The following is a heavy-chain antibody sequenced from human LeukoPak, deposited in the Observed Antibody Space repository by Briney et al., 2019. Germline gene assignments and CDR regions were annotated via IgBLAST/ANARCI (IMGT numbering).Heavy chain of an antibody. CDR2: MNPNSGNT. J-gene: IGHJ5*02. D-gene: IGHD5-12*01. CDR1: VYTFTIYD. CDR3: AKAGIVATMNADWFDH. Sequence: ASVTVSCKASVYTFTIYDINWVRQATGQGLEWMGWMNPNSGNTGYAQKFQGRVTMTRDTSISTAYMELSSLRSEDTAVYYCAKAGIVATMNADWFDHWGQGTLVTVSS. V-gene: IGHV1-8*01.